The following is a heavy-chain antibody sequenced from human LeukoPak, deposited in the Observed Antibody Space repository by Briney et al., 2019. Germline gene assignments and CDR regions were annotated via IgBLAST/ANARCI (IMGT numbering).Heavy chain of an antibody. CDR3: ARGGLLRYFDWSPGYYFYY. Sequence: GGSLRLSCAASGFTFSSYWMSWVRQAPGKGLEWVANIKQDGSEKYYVDSVKGRFTISRDNAKNSLYLQMNSLRAEDTAVYYCARGGLLRYFDWSPGYYFYYWGQGTLVTVSS. J-gene: IGHJ4*02. V-gene: IGHV3-7*03. D-gene: IGHD3-9*01. CDR2: IKQDGSEK. CDR1: GFTFSSYW.